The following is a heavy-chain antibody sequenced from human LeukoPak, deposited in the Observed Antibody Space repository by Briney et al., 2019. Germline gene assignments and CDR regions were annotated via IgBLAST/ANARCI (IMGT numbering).Heavy chain of an antibody. J-gene: IGHJ3*02. D-gene: IGHD1-26*01. CDR1: GFTFSSYS. V-gene: IGHV3-21*01. CDR3: ARPPRSRKDAFDI. Sequence: GGSLRLSCATSGFTFSSYSMDWVRQAPGKGLEWVSSISSSSSYIYYADSVKGRFTISRDNSKNTLYLQMNSLRAEDTAVYYCARPPRSRKDAFDIWGQGTMVTVSS. CDR2: ISSSSSYI.